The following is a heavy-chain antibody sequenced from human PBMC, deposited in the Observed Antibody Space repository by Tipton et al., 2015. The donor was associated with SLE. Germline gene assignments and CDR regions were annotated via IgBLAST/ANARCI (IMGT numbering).Heavy chain of an antibody. CDR3: ARAHDITFFDS. V-gene: IGHV4-59*01. Sequence: TLSLTCTVSGGSISLYYWSWIRQPPEKGLEWIGHIYYSGSTNYSPSLKSRVTMSVDTSNNHFSLKLSSVTAADTAMYYCARAHDITFFDSWGQGTLVTVSS. CDR2: IYYSGST. CDR1: GGSISLYY. J-gene: IGHJ4*02. D-gene: IGHD3-10*01.